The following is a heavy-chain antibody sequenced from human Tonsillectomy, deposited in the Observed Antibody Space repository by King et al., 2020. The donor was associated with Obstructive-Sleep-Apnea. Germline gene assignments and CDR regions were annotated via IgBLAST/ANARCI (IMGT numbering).Heavy chain of an antibody. CDR3: AAEVTWIQLWLRAFDI. D-gene: IGHD5-18*01. V-gene: IGHV3-23*04. J-gene: IGHJ3*02. Sequence: VQLVESGGGLVQPGGSLRLSCEASGFTFSSYAMSWVRQAPGKGLEWVSAISGSGGSTYYADSVKGRFTISRDNSKNTLYLQMNSLRAEDTAVYYCAAEVTWIQLWLRAFDIWGQGTMVTVSS. CDR1: GFTFSSYA. CDR2: ISGSGGST.